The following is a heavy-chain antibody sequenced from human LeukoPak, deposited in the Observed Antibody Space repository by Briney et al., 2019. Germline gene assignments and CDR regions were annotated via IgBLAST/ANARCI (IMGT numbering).Heavy chain of an antibody. CDR1: GYTFTSYG. J-gene: IGHJ6*04. CDR2: ISAYNGNT. Sequence: ASVKVSCKASGYTFTSYGISWVRQAPGQGFEWMGWISAYNGNTNYAQKLQGRVTMTTDTSTSTAYMELRSLRSEDTAVYYCATPQGYCSGGSCYSNYYYGMDVWGKGTTVTVSS. CDR3: ATPQGYCSGGSCYSNYYYGMDV. D-gene: IGHD2-15*01. V-gene: IGHV1-18*04.